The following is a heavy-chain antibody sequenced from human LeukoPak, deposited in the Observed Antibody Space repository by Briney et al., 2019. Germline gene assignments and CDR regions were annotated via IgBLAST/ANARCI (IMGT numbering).Heavy chain of an antibody. Sequence: SETLSPTCTVSGGSISSSSYYWGWIRQPPGKGLEWIGSIYYSGSTYYNPSLKSRVTISVDTSKNQFSLRLSPVTAADTAVYYCARYWGDFWSGTNWFDPWGPGTSVTVSS. CDR2: IYYSGST. J-gene: IGHJ5*02. V-gene: IGHV4-39*01. CDR1: GGSISSSSYY. CDR3: ARYWGDFWSGTNWFDP. D-gene: IGHD3-3*01.